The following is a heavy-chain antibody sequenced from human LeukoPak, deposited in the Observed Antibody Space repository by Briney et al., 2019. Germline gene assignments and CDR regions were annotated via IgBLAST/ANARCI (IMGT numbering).Heavy chain of an antibody. CDR3: ARDIVATTGLGEFYYYYYMDV. J-gene: IGHJ6*03. CDR1: GGSFSGYY. V-gene: IGHV4-34*01. D-gene: IGHD5-12*01. CDR2: INHSGST. Sequence: SETLSLTCAVYGGSFSGYYWSWIRQPPGKGLEWIGEINHSGSTNYNPSLKSRVTISVDTSKNQFSLKLSSVTAADTAVYYCARDIVATTGLGEFYYYYYMDVWGKGTTVTISS.